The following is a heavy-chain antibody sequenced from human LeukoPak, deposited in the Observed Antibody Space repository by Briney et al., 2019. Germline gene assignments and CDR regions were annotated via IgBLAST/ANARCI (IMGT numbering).Heavy chain of an antibody. D-gene: IGHD3-22*01. CDR2: IYSGGSA. CDR3: ASLSEVYYYDSSGYPGDY. Sequence: GGSLRLSCAASGFTVSTNYMSWVRQAPGKGLEWVSVIYSGGSAYYADSVRDRFTISRDSSKNTLYLQMNSLRAEDTAVYYCASLSEVYYYDSSGYPGDYWGQGTLVTVSS. J-gene: IGHJ4*02. V-gene: IGHV3-66*01. CDR1: GFTVSTNY.